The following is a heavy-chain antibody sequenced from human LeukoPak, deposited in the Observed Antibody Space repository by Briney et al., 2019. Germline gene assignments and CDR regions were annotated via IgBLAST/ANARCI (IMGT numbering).Heavy chain of an antibody. CDR3: ARFFYYDASLPPY. CDR1: GGYISTSNYY. D-gene: IGHD3-16*01. J-gene: IGHJ4*02. V-gene: IGHV4-39*01. CDR2: IYYSGRT. Sequence: SETLSLTCSVSGGYISTSNYYWGWIRQPPGKGLEWIGTIYYSGRTYYNPSLQSRVTISLDTSQNQLSLQVRSVTVVDMAVYYCARFFYYDASLPPYWGQGTLVTVSS.